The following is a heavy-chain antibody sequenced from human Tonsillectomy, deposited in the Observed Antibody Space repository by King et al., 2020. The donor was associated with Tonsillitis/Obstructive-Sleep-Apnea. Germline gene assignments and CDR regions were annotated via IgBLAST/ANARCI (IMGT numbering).Heavy chain of an antibody. CDR3: ARDGIVGPYYFDY. V-gene: IGHV3-21*01. J-gene: IGHJ4*02. CDR1: GCTFSSYS. D-gene: IGHD1-26*01. CDR2: ISSSSSYI. Sequence: VQLVESGGGLVKPGGSLRLSCAVSGCTFSSYSMNWVRQAPGKGLEWVSSISSSSSYIYYADSVKGRFTISRDNAKNSLYLQMNSLRAEDTAVYYCARDGIVGPYYFDYWGQGTLVTVSS.